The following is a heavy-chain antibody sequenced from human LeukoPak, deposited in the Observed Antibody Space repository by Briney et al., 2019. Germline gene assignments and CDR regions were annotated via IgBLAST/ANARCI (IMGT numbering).Heavy chain of an antibody. CDR1: GYTFTGYY. Sequence: ASVKVSCKASGYTFTGYYMHWVRQAPGQGLEWMGWINPNSGGTNYAQKFQGRVTMTRDTSISTAYMELSRLRSDDTAVYYCARDGGPERNNWNDVTRHYYYYYMDVWGKGTTVTVSS. CDR2: INPNSGGT. V-gene: IGHV1-2*02. CDR3: ARDGGPERNNWNDVTRHYYYYYMDV. D-gene: IGHD1-1*01. J-gene: IGHJ6*03.